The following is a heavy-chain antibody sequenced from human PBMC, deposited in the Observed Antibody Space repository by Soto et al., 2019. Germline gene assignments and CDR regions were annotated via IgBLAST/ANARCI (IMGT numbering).Heavy chain of an antibody. CDR1: GDAISNYY. D-gene: IGHD1-20*01. V-gene: IGHV4-59*03. CDR2: VHESGST. J-gene: IGHJ4*02. CDR3: ARGTRALITSFFAY. Sequence: PSETLSLTCSVSGDAISNYYWSWIRQTPGRGLEWIGCVHESGSTDYNPSPRGRVIISLHTSKSQFSLSLRSATAADTATYYCARGTRALITSFFAYWGQGIPVTVSS.